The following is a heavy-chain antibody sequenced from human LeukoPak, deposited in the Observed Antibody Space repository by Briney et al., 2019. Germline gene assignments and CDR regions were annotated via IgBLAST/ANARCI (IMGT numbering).Heavy chain of an antibody. D-gene: IGHD3-22*01. Sequence: GGSLRLSCAASGFTFSSYGMHWVRQAPGKGLEWVAVISYDGSNKYYADSVKGRFTISRDNSKNTLYLQMSSLRAEDTAVYYCAKDTAPYDSSGSYFDYWGQGTLVTVSS. J-gene: IGHJ4*02. CDR3: AKDTAPYDSSGSYFDY. CDR1: GFTFSSYG. CDR2: ISYDGSNK. V-gene: IGHV3-30*18.